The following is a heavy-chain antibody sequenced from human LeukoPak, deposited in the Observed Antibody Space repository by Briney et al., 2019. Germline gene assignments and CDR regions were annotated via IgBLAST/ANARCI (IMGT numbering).Heavy chain of an antibody. CDR3: ARGASLYYYYYYTYV. Sequence: ASVKVSCKASGYTFTGYYLYWVRQAPGQGLGWMGGINPKNGGTNYAQKDPGRVTLTSDTSISTAYMELSRLRSDGTAVYYCARGASLYYYYYYTYVWGKGTTVTIS. CDR1: GYTFTGYY. J-gene: IGHJ6*03. CDR2: INPKNGGT. V-gene: IGHV1-2*02.